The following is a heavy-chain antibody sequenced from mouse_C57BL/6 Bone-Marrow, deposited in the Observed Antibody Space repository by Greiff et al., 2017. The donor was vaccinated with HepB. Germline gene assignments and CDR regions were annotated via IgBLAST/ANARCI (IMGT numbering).Heavy chain of an antibody. CDR3: TRDGYYRNYFDY. D-gene: IGHD2-3*01. J-gene: IGHJ2*01. V-gene: IGHV1-15*01. CDR2: IDPETGGT. Sequence: VQLKQSGAELVRPGASVTLSCKASGYTFTDYEMHWVKQTPVHGLEWIGAIDPETGGTAYNQKFKGKAILTADKSSSTAYMELRSLTSEDSAVYYCTRDGYYRNYFDYWGQGTTLTVSS. CDR1: GYTFTDYE.